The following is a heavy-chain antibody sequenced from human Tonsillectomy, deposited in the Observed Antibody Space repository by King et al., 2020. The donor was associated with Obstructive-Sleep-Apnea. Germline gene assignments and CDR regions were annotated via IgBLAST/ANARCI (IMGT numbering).Heavy chain of an antibody. CDR2: ISFDGSNK. CDR3: ARESPLYDYPDY. V-gene: IGHV3-30-3*01. D-gene: IGHD3-16*01. J-gene: IGHJ4*02. CDR1: GFTFSSHD. Sequence: VQLVGSGGGVVQPGRSLRLSCAASGFTFSSHDMHWVRQAPGKGLEWVAVISFDGSNKYYADSVKGRFTISRDNSKNTLYLEMNSLRAEDTAVYYCARESPLYDYPDYWGQGTLVTVSS.